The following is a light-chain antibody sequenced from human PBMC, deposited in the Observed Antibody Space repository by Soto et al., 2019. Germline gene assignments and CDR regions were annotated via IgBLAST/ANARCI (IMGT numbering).Light chain of an antibody. CDR2: SNY. CDR1: SSYIGSNT. J-gene: IGLJ3*02. Sequence: QSVLTQPPSASGTPGQRVTISCSGSSSYIGSNTVNWYQQLPGTAPKLLIYSNYQRPSGVPDRFSGSKSGPSASLAISGLQSEDEADYYCATWDDSLNGWVFGGGTRVTVL. V-gene: IGLV1-44*01. CDR3: ATWDDSLNGWV.